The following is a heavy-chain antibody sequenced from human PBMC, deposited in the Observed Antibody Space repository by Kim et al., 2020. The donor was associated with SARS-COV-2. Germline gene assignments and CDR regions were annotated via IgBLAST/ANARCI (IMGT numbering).Heavy chain of an antibody. CDR2: VRSKANSYAT. CDR1: GFTFSGSA. CDR3: TSSGSYYDYYYYGMDV. J-gene: IGHJ6*02. Sequence: GGSLRLSCAASGFTFSGSAMHWVRQASGKGLEWVGRVRSKANSYATAYAASVKGRFTISRDDSKNTAYLQMNNLKTEDTAVYFCTSSGSYYDYYYYGMDVWGQGTTVTVSS. D-gene: IGHD1-26*01. V-gene: IGHV3-73*01.